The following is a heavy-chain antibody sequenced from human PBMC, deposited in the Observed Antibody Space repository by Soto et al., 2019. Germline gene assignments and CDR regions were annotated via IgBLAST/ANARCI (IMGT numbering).Heavy chain of an antibody. J-gene: IGHJ4*02. Sequence: EVQLVESGGGLVQPGGSLRLSCAASGFTFSRDWMHWVRQAPGKGLVWVSRIKYDGSSTNYADSVKGRFTISRDNAKNTAYLQLNSLRDEDTAVYYCARVAFGNYYVDYWGQGTLVTVAS. CDR2: IKYDGSST. D-gene: IGHD3-10*01. V-gene: IGHV3-74*01. CDR1: GFTFSRDW. CDR3: ARVAFGNYYVDY.